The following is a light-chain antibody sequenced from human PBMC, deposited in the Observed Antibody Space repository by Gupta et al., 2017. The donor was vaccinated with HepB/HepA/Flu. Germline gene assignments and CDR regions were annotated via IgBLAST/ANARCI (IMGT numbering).Light chain of an antibody. Sequence: ERVTITCRASQSISNNLDWYQKKPGQPPRRRIKDASSLTRGVPSRFSGSGSGTDFTLTIRSLKTEDAATYYCQQSSSYPITFGQGTRMEIK. CDR3: QQSSSYPIT. CDR2: DAS. V-gene: IGKV6-21*02. CDR1: QSISNN. J-gene: IGKJ5*01.